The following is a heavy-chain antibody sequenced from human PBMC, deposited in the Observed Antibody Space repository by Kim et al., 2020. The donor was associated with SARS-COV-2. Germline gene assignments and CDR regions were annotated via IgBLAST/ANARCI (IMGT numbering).Heavy chain of an antibody. D-gene: IGHD1-26*01. V-gene: IGHV4-39*01. CDR3: ARRGDGYSGNPDFDY. J-gene: IGHJ4*02. Sequence: PSLKSRVTISVDTSKNQFSLKLSSVTAADTAVYYCARRGDGYSGNPDFDYWGQGTLVTVSS.